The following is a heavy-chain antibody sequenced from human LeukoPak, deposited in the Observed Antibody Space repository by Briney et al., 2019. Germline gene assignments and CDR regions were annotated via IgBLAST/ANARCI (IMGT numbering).Heavy chain of an antibody. V-gene: IGHV1-18*01. CDR2: ISAYNGNT. CDR1: GYTFGSYD. CDR3: ARVRSPAADTRFDY. Sequence: ASVNVSCKASGYTFGSYDFSWVRQAPGQGLEWMGWISAYNGNTNYAQKLQGRVTMTTDTSTSTAYMELRGLRSDDTAVYYCARVRSPAADTRFDYWGQGTLVTVSS. D-gene: IGHD6-13*01. J-gene: IGHJ4*02.